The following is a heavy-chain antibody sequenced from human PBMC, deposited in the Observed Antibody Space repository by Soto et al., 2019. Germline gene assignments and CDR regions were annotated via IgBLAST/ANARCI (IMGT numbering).Heavy chain of an antibody. J-gene: IGHJ5*02. V-gene: IGHV4-59*01. Sequence: PSETLSLTCTVSGGSISSYYWSWIRQPPGKGLEWIGYIYYSGSNNYNPSLKSRVTISVDTSKNQFSLKLSSVTAADTAVYYCARAGVVAATNWFDPWGQGTLVTVSS. CDR2: IYYSGSN. D-gene: IGHD2-15*01. CDR3: ARAGVVAATNWFDP. CDR1: GGSISSYY.